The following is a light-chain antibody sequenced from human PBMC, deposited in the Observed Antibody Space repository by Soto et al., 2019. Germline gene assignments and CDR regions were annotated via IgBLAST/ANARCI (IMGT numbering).Light chain of an antibody. CDR2: SNN. CDR1: SSNIGSNY. CDR3: AACDDSLSVVV. J-gene: IGLJ2*01. V-gene: IGLV1-47*02. Sequence: QSVLTQPPSASGTPGQRVTISCSGSSSNIGSNYVYWYQQLPGTAPKLLIYSNNQRPSGVPDRFSGSKSGTSASLAISGLRSEDEADYYCAACDDSLSVVVFGGGTKLTVL.